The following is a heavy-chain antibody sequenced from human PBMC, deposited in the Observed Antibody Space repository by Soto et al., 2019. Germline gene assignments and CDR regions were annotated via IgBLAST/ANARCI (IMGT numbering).Heavy chain of an antibody. CDR3: AKATATGGGAFDI. V-gene: IGHV3-23*01. CDR1: GFICSSYD. CDR2: ILVDGRT. J-gene: IGHJ3*02. Sequence: GGSLRLSCAASGFICSSYDVSWVRQAPGKGLEWVSTILVDGRTFYVDSVKGRFTISRDSSQNTVFLQVNSLTAGDTALYYCAKATATGGGAFDICGHGTMVTVS. D-gene: IGHD2-8*02.